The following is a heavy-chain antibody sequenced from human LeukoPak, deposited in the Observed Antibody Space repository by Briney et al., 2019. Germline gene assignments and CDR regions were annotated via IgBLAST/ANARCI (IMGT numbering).Heavy chain of an antibody. CDR3: ARVERYYGSGSLIDY. CDR2: INSDGSST. D-gene: IGHD3-10*01. J-gene: IGHJ4*02. CDR1: GFTFSSYW. V-gene: IGHV3-74*01. Sequence: GGSLRLSCAASGFTFSSYWMHWVRQAPGKGLVWVSRINSDGSSTRYADSVKGRFTISRDNAKNTLYLQMNSLRAEDTAVYYCARVERYYGSGSLIDYWGQGTLVTVSS.